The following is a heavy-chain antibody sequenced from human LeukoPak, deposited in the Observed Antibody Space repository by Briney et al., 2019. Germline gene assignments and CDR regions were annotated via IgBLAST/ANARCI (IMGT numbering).Heavy chain of an antibody. V-gene: IGHV1-18*01. CDR3: ARDFDYYDSSGYCN. J-gene: IGHJ4*02. CDR1: GYTFTSYG. D-gene: IGHD3-22*01. CDR2: ISAYNGNT. Sequence: GASVKVSCKASGYTFTSYGISWVRQAPGRGLEWMGWISAYNGNTNYAQKLQGRVTMTTDTSTSTAYMELRSLRSDDTAVYYCARDFDYYDSSGYCNWGQGTLVTVSS.